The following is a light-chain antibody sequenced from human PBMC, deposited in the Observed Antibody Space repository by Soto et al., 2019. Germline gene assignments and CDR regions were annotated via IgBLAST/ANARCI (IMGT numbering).Light chain of an antibody. CDR1: SSDVGKYDY. V-gene: IGLV2-11*01. CDR3: CSYAATSTLV. J-gene: IGLJ3*02. Sequence: QSALTQPPSASGSPGQSVTISCTGTSSDVGKYDYVSWYQHHPGKAPKLIIYDVIKRPSGVPDRFSGSKSGITASLTISGLQADDEADYYCCSYAATSTLVFGGGTKVTVL. CDR2: DVI.